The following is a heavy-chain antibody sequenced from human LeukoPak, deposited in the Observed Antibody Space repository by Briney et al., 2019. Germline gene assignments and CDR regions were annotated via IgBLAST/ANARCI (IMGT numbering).Heavy chain of an antibody. Sequence: GGSLRLSCAASGFSFSSSGVHWVRQAPGKGLEWVALMSYDGSHEYYADSVKGRFTISRDNSKNTLYLQMNSLRPEDTAVYYCAKDPLSFTSGWTTYFDFWGQGTLVSVSS. CDR3: AKDPLSFTSGWTTYFDF. CDR2: MSYDGSHE. V-gene: IGHV3-30*18. J-gene: IGHJ4*02. CDR1: GFSFSSSG. D-gene: IGHD6-19*01.